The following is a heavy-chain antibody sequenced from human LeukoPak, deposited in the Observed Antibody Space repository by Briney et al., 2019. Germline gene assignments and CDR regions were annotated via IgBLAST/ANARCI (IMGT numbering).Heavy chain of an antibody. V-gene: IGHV3-13*01. J-gene: IGHJ4*02. D-gene: IGHD3-22*01. CDR1: GFTFSSYD. CDR3: ARVGSDSRSSYFDY. Sequence: HPGGSLRLSCAASGFTFSSYDMHWVRQATGKGLEWVSAIDTAADTYYPGSVKGRFTISRENAKNSLYLQMNSLRAGDTAVYYCARVGSDSRSSYFDYWGQGTLVTISS. CDR2: IDTAADT.